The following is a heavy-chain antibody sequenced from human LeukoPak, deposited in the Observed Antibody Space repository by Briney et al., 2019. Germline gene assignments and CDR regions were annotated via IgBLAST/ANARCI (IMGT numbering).Heavy chain of an antibody. J-gene: IGHJ4*02. V-gene: IGHV3-21*01. CDR1: GFTFSHYN. D-gene: IGHD3-16*01. CDR2: VSSSSSYI. CDR3: ARGWASEAFDY. Sequence: GGSLRLSCAASGFTFSHYNMNWVRQAPGRGLEWVSSVSSSSSYIYYADSVKGRFTISRDNAKNSLYLQMDSLRVEDTAVYYCARGWASEAFDYWGQGTLVTVSS.